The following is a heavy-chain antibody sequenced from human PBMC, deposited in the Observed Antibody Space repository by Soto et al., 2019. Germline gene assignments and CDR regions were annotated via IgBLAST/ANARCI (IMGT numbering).Heavy chain of an antibody. CDR2: IKEDGSER. CDR3: ARATGADKEDY. Sequence: EVQLVESGGGLVQPGGSLRLSCAASGFTFNSYWMSWVRQAPGKGLEWVANIKEDGSERYYLDSVKGRFTISRDNAKNSLYLQMDSLRAEDTAVYYCARATGADKEDYWGQGTLVTFSS. J-gene: IGHJ4*02. D-gene: IGHD3-10*01. CDR1: GFTFNSYW. V-gene: IGHV3-7*04.